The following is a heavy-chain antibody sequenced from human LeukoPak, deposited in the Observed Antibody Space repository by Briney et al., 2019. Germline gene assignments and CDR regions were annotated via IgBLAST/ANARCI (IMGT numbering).Heavy chain of an antibody. CDR3: TTEGSLSSGYQVPVYYGMDV. D-gene: IGHD3-22*01. CDR1: GFTFSNAW. CDR2: IKSKTDGGTT. Sequence: GGSLRLSCAASGFTFSNAWMSWVRQAPGKGLEWVGRIKSKTDGGTTDYAAPVKGRFTISRDDSKNTLYLQMNSLKTEDTAVYYCTTEGSLSSGYQVPVYYGMDVWGPGTTVTVSS. V-gene: IGHV3-15*01. J-gene: IGHJ6*02.